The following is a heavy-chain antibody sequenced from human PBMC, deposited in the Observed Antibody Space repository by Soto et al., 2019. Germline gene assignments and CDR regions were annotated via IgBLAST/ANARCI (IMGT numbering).Heavy chain of an antibody. J-gene: IGHJ4*02. V-gene: IGHV4-39*01. CDR3: ATRIIGYCTGSSCYPTPYFFDY. CDR1: GASTSSNSYY. D-gene: IGHD2-15*01. Sequence: SETLSLTCTVSGASTSSNSYYWGWFRQPPGKGLEWIGSIFYSGSTYYNPSLKSRVTISVDTSKDQFSLKLSSVTAADTAVYYCATRIIGYCTGSSCYPTPYFFDYWGQGTQVTVSS. CDR2: IFYSGST.